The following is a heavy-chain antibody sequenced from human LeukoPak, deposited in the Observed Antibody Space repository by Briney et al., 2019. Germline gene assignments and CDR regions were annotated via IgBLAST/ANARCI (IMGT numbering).Heavy chain of an antibody. CDR3: ARDEFVGAPNDWYFDL. D-gene: IGHD1-26*01. V-gene: IGHV4-30-2*01. Sequence: SETLSLTCTVSGASISSGDYFWTWIRQPPGKGLEWIGYIFDSGRTDFNPSLKSRVTISVDRPKNQFSLKLSSVTAADTAVYYCARDEFVGAPNDWYFDLWGRGTLVTVSS. CDR2: IFDSGRT. CDR1: GASISSGDYF. J-gene: IGHJ2*01.